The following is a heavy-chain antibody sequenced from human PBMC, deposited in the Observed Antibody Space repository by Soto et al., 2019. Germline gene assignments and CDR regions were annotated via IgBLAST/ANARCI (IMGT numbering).Heavy chain of an antibody. V-gene: IGHV3-23*01. D-gene: IGHD3-3*01. CDR1: GFTFISYA. CDR2: IIGSGGST. CDR3: AKYRGPVFWSVCSRSVWFDP. Sequence: PGGSLTLSCAASGFTFISYAMSWVRQAPGKGLEWVSAIIGSGGSTYYADSVKGRSTISRDNSKTTWIRQINSLRAKDTAVYSWAKYRGPVFWSVCSRSVWFDPWGQGTLFT. J-gene: IGHJ5*02.